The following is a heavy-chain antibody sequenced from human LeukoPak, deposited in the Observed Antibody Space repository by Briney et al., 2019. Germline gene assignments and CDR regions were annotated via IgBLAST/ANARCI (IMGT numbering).Heavy chain of an antibody. CDR1: EFSVGSNY. J-gene: IGHJ1*01. Sequence: GGSLRLSCAASEFSVGSNYMTWVRLAPGKGLEWVSLIYSGGSTYYADSVKGRFTISRDNSKNTLYLQMNSLRAEDTAVYYCARDLSSGSYYKFEYFQHWSQGTLATVSS. CDR2: IYSGGST. D-gene: IGHD3-10*02. V-gene: IGHV3-66*01. CDR3: ARDLSSGSYYKFEYFQH.